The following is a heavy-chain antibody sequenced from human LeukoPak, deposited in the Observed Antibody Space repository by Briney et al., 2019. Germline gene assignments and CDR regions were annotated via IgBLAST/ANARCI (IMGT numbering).Heavy chain of an antibody. CDR1: GFTFSDSG. J-gene: IGHJ4*02. Sequence: GGSLKLSCAASGFTFSDSGMHWVRQASGKGLEWVGRIRGRANSYATAYAASVRGRFTISRDDSKNTAYLQMNSLRTEDTAVYYCTRRYCSGGSCYSDYWGQGTLVTVSS. V-gene: IGHV3-73*01. CDR3: TRRYCSGGSCYSDY. CDR2: IRGRANSYAT. D-gene: IGHD2-15*01.